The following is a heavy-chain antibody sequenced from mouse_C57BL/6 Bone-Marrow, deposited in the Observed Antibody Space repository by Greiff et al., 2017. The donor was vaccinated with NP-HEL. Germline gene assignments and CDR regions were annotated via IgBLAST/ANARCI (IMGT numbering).Heavy chain of an antibody. CDR2: IYPGSGNT. CDR1: GYTFTDYY. V-gene: IGHV1-76*01. J-gene: IGHJ2*01. Sequence: QVQLQQSGAELVRPGASVKLSCKASGYTFTDYYINWVKQRPGQGLEWIARIYPGSGNTYYNEKFKGKATLTAEKSSSTAYMQLSSLTSEDSAVYFCARCWDDWGQGTTLTVSS. CDR3: ARCWDD.